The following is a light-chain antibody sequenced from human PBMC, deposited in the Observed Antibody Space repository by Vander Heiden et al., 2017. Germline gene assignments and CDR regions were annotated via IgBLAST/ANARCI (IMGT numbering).Light chain of an antibody. Sequence: DIQMTQSPSSLSASVGDRVNITCRASQPINSYLNWYQEKPGKAPNLLIYATSNLQSGVPSRFSGSGSGPDFTLTIRSVQPEDFATYFCQQSYSVPWTFGQGTKVEIK. J-gene: IGKJ1*01. CDR3: QQSYSVPWT. CDR2: ATS. CDR1: QPINSY. V-gene: IGKV1-39*01.